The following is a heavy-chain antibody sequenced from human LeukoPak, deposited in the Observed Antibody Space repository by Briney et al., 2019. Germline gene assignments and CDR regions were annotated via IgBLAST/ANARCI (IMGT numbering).Heavy chain of an antibody. D-gene: IGHD4-17*01. Sequence: GPLRLSCAASGFSLISYGLHWVRPAPGKGLEWVGVNSDDGRRKDYADSVKGRFTISRDNSKDTLYLQMNSLRAEDTAVYYCAKRPSDYGDYVSYFDYWGQETLVTVSS. CDR3: AKRPSDYGDYVSYFDY. J-gene: IGHJ4*02. CDR2: NSDDGRRK. V-gene: IGHV3-30*18. CDR1: GFSLISYG.